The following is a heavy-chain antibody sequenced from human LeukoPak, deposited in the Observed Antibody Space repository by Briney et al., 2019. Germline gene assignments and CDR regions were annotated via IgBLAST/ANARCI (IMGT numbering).Heavy chain of an antibody. V-gene: IGHV4-34*01. J-gene: IGHJ4*02. CDR2: INHSGST. Sequence: IAEINHSGSTNYNPYLESRVTISVDTSKNQFSLKLSSVTAADTAVYYCARGTTTPYPYYFDYWGQGTLVTVSS. CDR3: ARGTTTPYPYYFDY. D-gene: IGHD1-14*01.